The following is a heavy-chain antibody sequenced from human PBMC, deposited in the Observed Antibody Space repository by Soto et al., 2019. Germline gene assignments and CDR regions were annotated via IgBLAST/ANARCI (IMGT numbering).Heavy chain of an antibody. CDR3: ASSYGGSGSY. J-gene: IGHJ4*02. CDR2: IYYSGST. D-gene: IGHD4-17*01. V-gene: IGHV4-39*01. CDR1: GGSISSSSYY. Sequence: QLQLQESGPGLVKPSETLSLTCTVSGGSISSSSYYWGWIRQPSGKGLEWIGSIYYSGSTYYNPSRTRRVTIAADTSKYQFSLKLISVAAADTAVNYCASSYGGSGSYWGQGTLVTVSS.